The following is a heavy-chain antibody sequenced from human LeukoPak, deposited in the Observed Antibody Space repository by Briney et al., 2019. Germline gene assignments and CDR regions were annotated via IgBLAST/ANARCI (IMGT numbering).Heavy chain of an antibody. CDR2: IYPGDSDT. CDR3: ARGGEYYDFWSGSYYYYYGMDV. D-gene: IGHD3-3*01. CDR1: GYSFTSYW. V-gene: IGHV5-51*01. J-gene: IGHJ6*02. Sequence: GESLKISCKGSGYSFTSYWIGWVRQMPGKGLEWMGIIYPGDSDTRYSPSFQGQVTISADKSISTAYLQWSSLKASDTAMYYCARGGEYYDFWSGSYYYYYGMDVWGQGTTVTVSS.